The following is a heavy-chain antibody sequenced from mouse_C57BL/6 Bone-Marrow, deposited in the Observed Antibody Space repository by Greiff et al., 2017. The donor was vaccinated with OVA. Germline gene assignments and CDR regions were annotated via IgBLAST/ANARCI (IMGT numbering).Heavy chain of an antibody. Sequence: EVLLVESGGGLVKPGGSLKLSCAASGFTFSDYGMHWVRQAPEKGLEWVAYISSGSSTIYYADTVKGRFTISRDNAKNTLFLQMTRLRAEDTAMYYCAREVEDYDMEDWGQGTSVTVAT. CDR3: AREVEDYDMED. CDR1: GFTFSDYG. CDR2: ISSGSSTI. V-gene: IGHV5-17*01. J-gene: IGHJ4*01. D-gene: IGHD1-1*01.